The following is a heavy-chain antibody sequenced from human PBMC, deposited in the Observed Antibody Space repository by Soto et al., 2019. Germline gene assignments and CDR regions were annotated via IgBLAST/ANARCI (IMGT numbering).Heavy chain of an antibody. CDR3: ATRITMIVVDAFDI. CDR2: FDPEDGET. Sequence: ASVKVSCEVSGYTLTELSMHWVRQAPGKGLEWMGGFDPEDGETIYAQKFQGRVTMTEDTSTDTAYMELSSLRSEDTAVYYCATRITMIVVDAFDIWGQGTMVTVSS. D-gene: IGHD3-22*01. V-gene: IGHV1-24*01. J-gene: IGHJ3*02. CDR1: GYTLTELS.